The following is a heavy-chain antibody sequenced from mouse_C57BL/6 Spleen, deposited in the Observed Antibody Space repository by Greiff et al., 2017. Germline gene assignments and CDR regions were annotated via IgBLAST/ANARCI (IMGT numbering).Heavy chain of an antibody. CDR3: ARDGAMKGFAY. V-gene: IGHV3-6*01. D-gene: IGHD2-3*01. CDR1: GYSITSGYY. Sequence: EVKLMESGPGLVKPSQSLSLTCSVTGYSITSGYYWNWIRQFPGNKLEWMGYISYDGSNNYNPSLKNRSSITRDTSKNQFFLKLNSVTTEDTATYYCARDGAMKGFAYWGQGTLVTVSA. CDR2: ISYDGSN. J-gene: IGHJ3*01.